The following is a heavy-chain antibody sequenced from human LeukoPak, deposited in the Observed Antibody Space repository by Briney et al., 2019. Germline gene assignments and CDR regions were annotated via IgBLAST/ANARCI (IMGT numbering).Heavy chain of an antibody. D-gene: IGHD6-19*01. J-gene: IGHJ4*02. CDR3: AKGSGWSYFDY. CDR1: GFTFSSYS. V-gene: IGHV3-21*04. Sequence: PGGSLRLSCAASGFTFSSYSMNWVRQAPGKGLEWVSSISSSSSYIYYADSVKGRFTISRDNAKNSLYLQMNSLRSEDTALYFCAKGSGWSYFDYWGQGTLVTVSS. CDR2: ISSSSSYI.